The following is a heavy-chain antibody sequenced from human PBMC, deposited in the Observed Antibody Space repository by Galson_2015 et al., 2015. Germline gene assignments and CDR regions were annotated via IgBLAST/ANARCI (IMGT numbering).Heavy chain of an antibody. CDR2: IYPGDSDT. V-gene: IGHV5-51*01. D-gene: IGHD3-22*01. CDR3: ARHTSYYDSSGYWVLDY. J-gene: IGHJ4*02. Sequence: QSGAEVKKPGESLKISCKGSGYSFTSYWIGWVRQMPGKGLEWMGIIYPGDSDTGYSPSFQGQVTISADKSISTAYLQWSSQKASDTAMYYCARHTSYYDSSGYWVLDYWGQGTLVTVSS. CDR1: GYSFTSYW.